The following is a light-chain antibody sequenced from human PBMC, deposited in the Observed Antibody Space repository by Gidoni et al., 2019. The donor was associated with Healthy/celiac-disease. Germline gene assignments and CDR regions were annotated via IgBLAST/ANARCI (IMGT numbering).Light chain of an antibody. V-gene: IGLV1-40*01. CDR3: QSYDSSPGVV. CDR1: SSNIGAGDD. Sequence: QSVLTQPPSASGAPGQRVTISCTGSSSNIGAGDDVHWYQQLPVTAPKLLTYGNSNRPSGVPDRFSGSKTGTSASLAITGLQAEDEADYYCQSYDSSPGVVFGGGTKLTVL. J-gene: IGLJ2*01. CDR2: GNS.